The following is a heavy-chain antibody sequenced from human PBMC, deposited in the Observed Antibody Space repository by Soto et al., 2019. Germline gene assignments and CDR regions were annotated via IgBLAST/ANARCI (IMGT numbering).Heavy chain of an antibody. V-gene: IGHV3-53*01. Sequence: GGSLRLSCAASGFTVSSNYMSWVRQAPGKGLEWVSVIYSGGSTYYADSVKGRFTISRDNSKNTLYLQMNSLRAEDTAVYYCARGYDILTGRDYWGQGTLVTVSS. CDR3: ARGYDILTGRDY. CDR1: GFTVSSNY. J-gene: IGHJ4*02. CDR2: IYSGGST. D-gene: IGHD3-9*01.